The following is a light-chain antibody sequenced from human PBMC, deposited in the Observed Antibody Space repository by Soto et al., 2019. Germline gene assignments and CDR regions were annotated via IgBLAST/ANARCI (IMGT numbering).Light chain of an antibody. J-gene: IGKJ4*01. CDR2: GAS. CDR3: QQRSSWPLT. Sequence: EIVMTQSPATLSVSPGERATLSCRASQSVSSNLAWYQQKPGQAPRLLIYGASTRATGIPARFSGSGSGTEFTLTISSLEPEHFAVYYCQQRSSWPLTFVGGTKVDIK. V-gene: IGKV3D-15*01. CDR1: QSVSSN.